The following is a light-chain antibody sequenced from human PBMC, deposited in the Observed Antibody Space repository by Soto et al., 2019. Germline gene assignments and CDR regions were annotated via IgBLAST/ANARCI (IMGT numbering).Light chain of an antibody. Sequence: QSALTQPASVSGSPGQSITISCTGTSSDVGGYNYVSWYQQHPGKAPKLMIYDVSNRPSGVSNRFSGSKSGNTASLTISGLQAEDVADYYCSSYTRSSTHVLLGGGTQLTVL. CDR1: SSDVGGYNY. CDR3: SSYTRSSTHVL. CDR2: DVS. V-gene: IGLV2-14*01. J-gene: IGLJ2*01.